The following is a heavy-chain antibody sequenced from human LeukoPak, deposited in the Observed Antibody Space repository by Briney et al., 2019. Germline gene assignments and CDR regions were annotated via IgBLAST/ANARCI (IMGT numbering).Heavy chain of an antibody. V-gene: IGHV3-33*01. D-gene: IGHD2-2*01. CDR2: IWYDGSNK. CDR1: GFTFSSYD. CDR3: ARDYAHSYGQFDY. J-gene: IGHJ4*02. Sequence: GGSLRLSCTASGFTFSSYDMHWARQAPGKGLEWVAVIWYDGSNKYFADSVKGRFTISRDNSKNTLFLQMNTLRAEDTALYYCARDYAHSYGQFDYWGQGTLVAVSS.